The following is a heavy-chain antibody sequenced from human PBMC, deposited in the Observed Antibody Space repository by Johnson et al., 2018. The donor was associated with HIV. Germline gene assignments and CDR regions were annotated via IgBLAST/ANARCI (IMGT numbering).Heavy chain of an antibody. V-gene: IGHV3-11*04. D-gene: IGHD6-19*01. Sequence: QMLLVESGGGLVKPGGSLRLSCAASGFSFSDYFMSWIRQAPGKGLECISYISSSGTTIYYADSVKGRFTISRDNAKNSLYLQMNSLRAEDTAVYYCARGSIAVAGTEGAFDIWGQGTMVTVSS. CDR2: ISSSGTTI. J-gene: IGHJ3*02. CDR3: ARGSIAVAGTEGAFDI. CDR1: GFSFSDYF.